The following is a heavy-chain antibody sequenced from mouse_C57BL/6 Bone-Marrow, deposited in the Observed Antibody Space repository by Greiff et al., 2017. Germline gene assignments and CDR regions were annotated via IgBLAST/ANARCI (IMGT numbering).Heavy chain of an antibody. CDR3: ARDDGYYYFDY. CDR1: GYTFTSYW. CDR2: IDPSDSYT. J-gene: IGHJ2*01. Sequence: QVQLQQPGAELVRPGTSVKLSCKASGYTFTSYWLHWVKPRPGQGLEWIGVIDPSDSYTNYNPNFKGTATLTVDTSSSTAYMQLSSLTSEDSAVYYCARDDGYYYFDYWGQGTTLTVSS. V-gene: IGHV1-59*01. D-gene: IGHD2-3*01.